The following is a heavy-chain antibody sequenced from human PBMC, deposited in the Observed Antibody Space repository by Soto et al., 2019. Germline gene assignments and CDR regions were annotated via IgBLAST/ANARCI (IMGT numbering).Heavy chain of an antibody. V-gene: IGHV4-4*02. CDR1: GDSITSDKW. D-gene: IGHD6-13*01. CDR3: ARGETQQQRDY. CDR2: IYHSGSA. J-gene: IGHJ4*02. Sequence: SETLSLTCAVSGDSITSDKWWSWIRQPPGKGLQWIGEIYHSGSAKYNPSLKSRVIISVDKSKNQFSLKLSSVTAADTAVYYCARGETQQQRDYWGQGTLVTVSS.